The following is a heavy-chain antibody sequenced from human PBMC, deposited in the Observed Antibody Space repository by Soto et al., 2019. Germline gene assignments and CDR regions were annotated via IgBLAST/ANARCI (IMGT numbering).Heavy chain of an antibody. D-gene: IGHD3-22*01. CDR3: AREIGYYDSDGYFDY. CDR1: GFTFSSYG. J-gene: IGHJ4*02. CDR2: ISYDGSNK. V-gene: IGHV3-30*03. Sequence: GGTLRLSCAASGFTFSSYGMHWVRQPPGKGLEWVAVISYDGSNKYYAYSVKGRFTVSRDNAKNSLYLQMNSLRAEDTAVYYCAREIGYYDSDGYFDYWGQGTLVTVSS.